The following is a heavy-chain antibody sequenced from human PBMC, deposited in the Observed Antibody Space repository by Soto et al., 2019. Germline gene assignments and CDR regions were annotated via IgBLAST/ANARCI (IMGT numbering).Heavy chain of an antibody. V-gene: IGHV4-59*12. D-gene: IGHD3-22*01. Sequence: PSETLSLTCTVSGDSISSYYWSWIRQPPGKGLEWIGYIFHTGSANYNPSLKSRVTISIDTSKNQFSLKLSSVTAADTAVYYCARGGDYYDSSGFDYWGQGTLVTVSS. CDR2: IFHTGSA. CDR1: GDSISSYY. J-gene: IGHJ4*02. CDR3: ARGGDYYDSSGFDY.